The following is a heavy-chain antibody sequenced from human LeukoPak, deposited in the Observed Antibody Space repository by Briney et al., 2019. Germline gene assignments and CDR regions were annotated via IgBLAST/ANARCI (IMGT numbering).Heavy chain of an antibody. D-gene: IGHD5-12*01. CDR2: ISGSGGST. J-gene: IGHJ4*02. CDR1: GCTFSSYA. CDR3: AKDTSGYDGKGGFDY. V-gene: IGHV3-23*01. Sequence: PGGSLRLSCAASGCTFSSYAMSWVRQAPGKGLELVSAISGSGGSTYYADSVKGRFTISRDNSKNTLYLQMNSLRAEDTAVYYCAKDTSGYDGKGGFDYWGQGTLVTVSS.